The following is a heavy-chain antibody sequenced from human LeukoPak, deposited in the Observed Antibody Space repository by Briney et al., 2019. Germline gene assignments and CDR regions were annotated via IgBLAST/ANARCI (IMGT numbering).Heavy chain of an antibody. CDR1: GFTFNVYG. Sequence: GESLRLSCAAFGFTFNVYGMSWVRQVPGKGLEWVAGFGRGADPHNVDCVKGRLILYRDECRNTIYLQMNNVRVEDTDVYYCAKGATGQCALDFWGRGTLVSVSS. CDR3: AKGATGQCALDF. D-gene: IGHD1-1*01. V-gene: IGHV3-23*01. J-gene: IGHJ2*01. CDR2: FGRGADP.